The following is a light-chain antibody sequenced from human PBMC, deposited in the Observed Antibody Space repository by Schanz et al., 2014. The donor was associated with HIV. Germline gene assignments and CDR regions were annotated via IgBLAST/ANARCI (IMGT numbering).Light chain of an antibody. V-gene: IGLV2-14*01. CDR3: SSYTSSSTLVV. CDR2: EVS. CDR1: SSDVGTYDY. J-gene: IGLJ2*01. Sequence: QSALTQPASVSGSPGQSITISCTGTSSDVGTYDYVSWYQQHPGKAPKLMIYEVSKRPSGVPDRFSGSKSGNTASLTVSGLQAEDEADYYCSSYTSSSTLVVFGGGTKLTVL.